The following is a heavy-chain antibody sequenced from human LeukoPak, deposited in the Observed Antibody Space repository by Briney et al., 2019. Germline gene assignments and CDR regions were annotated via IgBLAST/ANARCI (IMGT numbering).Heavy chain of an antibody. J-gene: IGHJ4*02. D-gene: IGHD3-22*01. V-gene: IGHV3-30*03. CDR2: ISYDGSNK. CDR1: GFTFSSYG. Sequence: GGSLRLSCAASGFTFSSYGMHWVRQAPGKGLEWVAVISYDGSNKYYADSVKGRFTISRDNAKNSLYLQMNSLRAEDTAVYYCARPIGYYDSSGYYYWGQGTLVTVSS. CDR3: ARPIGYYDSSGYYY.